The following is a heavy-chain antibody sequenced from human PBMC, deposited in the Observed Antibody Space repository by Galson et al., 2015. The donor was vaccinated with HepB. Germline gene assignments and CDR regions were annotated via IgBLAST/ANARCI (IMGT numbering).Heavy chain of an antibody. CDR2: ISHDGSIK. D-gene: IGHD6-19*01. CDR1: GFTFYIYG. V-gene: IGHV3-30*18. J-gene: IGHJ4*02. Sequence: SLRLSCAASGFTFYIYGMHWVRQAPGKGLEWVAVISHDGSIKYYGDSAKGRFTISRDNPKNTVYLEMNSLRVEDTAVYYCAKDRDDYGLAGLFDYWGQGTLVTVSS. CDR3: AKDRDDYGLAGLFDY.